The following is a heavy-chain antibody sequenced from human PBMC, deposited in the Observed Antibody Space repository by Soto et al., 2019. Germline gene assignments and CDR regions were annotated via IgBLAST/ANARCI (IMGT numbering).Heavy chain of an antibody. CDR3: TTVGWDVWFGGPSYYGMDV. CDR2: IKSKTDGGTT. D-gene: IGHD3-10*01. V-gene: IGHV3-15*07. J-gene: IGHJ6*02. Sequence: GGSLRLSCAASGFTFSNAWMNWVRQAPGKGLEWVGRIKSKTDGGTTDYAAPVKGRFTISRDDSKNTLYLQMNSLKTEDTAVYYCTTVGWDVWFGGPSYYGMDVWGQGTTVTVSS. CDR1: GFTFSNAW.